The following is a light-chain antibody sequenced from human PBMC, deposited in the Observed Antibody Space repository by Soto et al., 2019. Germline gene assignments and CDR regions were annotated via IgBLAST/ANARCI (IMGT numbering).Light chain of an antibody. Sequence: DIQMTQSPSSLSASVGDRVTITCRASQGISNALAWYQQKPGEGPKLLIFAASTLQSGVPYRFNGSGSVTDFTLTISSLQPEDVATYYCQKYNSVPPWTFGQGTKVEIK. V-gene: IGKV1-27*01. J-gene: IGKJ1*01. CDR3: QKYNSVPPWT. CDR2: AAS. CDR1: QGISNA.